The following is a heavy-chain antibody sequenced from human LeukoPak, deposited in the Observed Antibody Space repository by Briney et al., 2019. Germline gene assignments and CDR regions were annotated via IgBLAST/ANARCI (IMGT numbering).Heavy chain of an antibody. D-gene: IGHD5-24*01. CDR3: ARGGPGVDGCNYAFDI. J-gene: IGHJ3*02. CDR2: INPSGGST. V-gene: IGHV1-46*01. CDR1: GYTLTTYY. Sequence: ASVKVSCKASGYTLTTYYIHWVRQAPGQGLEWMGIINPSGGSTSYAQKFQGRVTMTRDTSTSTVYMELSSLRSEDTAVYYCARGGPGVDGCNYAFDIWGQGTRVTVSS.